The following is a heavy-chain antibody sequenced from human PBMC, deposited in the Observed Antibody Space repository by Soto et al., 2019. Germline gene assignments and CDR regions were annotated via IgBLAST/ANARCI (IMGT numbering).Heavy chain of an antibody. CDR1: GFTFSHYW. Sequence: GGSLRLSCEVSGFTFSHYWMSWVRQAPGKGLEWVSAIKYSGSSKYYADSVKGRFTISRDNSKNTLYLQMNSLRAEDTAVYYCARLDTANSRLYNWFDPWGQGTLVTVSS. CDR2: IKYSGSSK. D-gene: IGHD5-18*01. V-gene: IGHV3-66*01. CDR3: ARLDTANSRLYNWFDP. J-gene: IGHJ5*02.